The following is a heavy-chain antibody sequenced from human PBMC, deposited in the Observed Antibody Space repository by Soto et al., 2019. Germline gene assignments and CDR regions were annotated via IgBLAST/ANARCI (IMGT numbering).Heavy chain of an antibody. CDR3: GREGTKTLRDWCDP. D-gene: IGHD1-1*01. V-gene: IGHV4-4*07. J-gene: IGHJ5*02. CDR2: IYATWTT. Sequence: PSELLSLTYTLSGATVSVFSWVWIRKSGGQGVEWIGRIYATWTTAYTPPLTTRDMMSVVTSKKQFSLKLRSVTAADTAVYYWGREGTKTLRDWCDPWGQGISVTVS. CDR1: GATVSVFS.